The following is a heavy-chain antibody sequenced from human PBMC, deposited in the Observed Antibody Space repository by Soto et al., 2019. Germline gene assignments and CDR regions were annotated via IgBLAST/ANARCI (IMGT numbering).Heavy chain of an antibody. J-gene: IGHJ5*02. CDR1: GGSLSPYY. CDR2: VHYTGTT. CDR3: VGSNLGGFNYGYT. Sequence: PSETLSLTCTVSGGSLSPYYWSWIRQFPGKRLEWIGYVHYTGTTNYSPSLETRVTMSLDASKNQFSLKLRSVTAADTAVYYCVGSNLGGFNYGYTWGQGTLVTVSS. D-gene: IGHD5-18*01. V-gene: IGHV4-59*03.